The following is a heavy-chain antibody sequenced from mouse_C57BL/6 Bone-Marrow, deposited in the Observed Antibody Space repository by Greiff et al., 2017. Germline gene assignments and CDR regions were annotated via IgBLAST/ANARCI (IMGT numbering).Heavy chain of an antibody. V-gene: IGHV5-17*01. CDR3: ARDWDVYFDV. D-gene: IGHD4-1*01. Sequence: EVKLVESGGGLVKPGGSLKLSCAASGFTFSDYGMHWVRQAPEKGLEWVAYISSGSSTIYYADTVKGRFTISRDNAKNTLFLQMTSLRSEDTAMYYCARDWDVYFDVWGTGTTVTVSS. J-gene: IGHJ1*03. CDR1: GFTFSDYG. CDR2: ISSGSSTI.